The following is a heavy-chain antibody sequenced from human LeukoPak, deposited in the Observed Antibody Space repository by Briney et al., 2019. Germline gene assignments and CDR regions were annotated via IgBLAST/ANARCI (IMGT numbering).Heavy chain of an antibody. V-gene: IGHV3-30*02. D-gene: IGHD3-9*01. CDR2: IRYDGSNK. CDR1: GVTFSSYG. CDR3: AKLRPLRYCDWLSAPFDY. J-gene: IGHJ4*02. Sequence: GGSLRLSCAASGVTFSSYGMHWVRQAPGKGREWVAFIRYDGSNKYYADSVKGRFTISRDNSKNTLYLQMNSLRAEDTAVYYCAKLRPLRYCDWLSAPFDYWGQGTLVTVSS.